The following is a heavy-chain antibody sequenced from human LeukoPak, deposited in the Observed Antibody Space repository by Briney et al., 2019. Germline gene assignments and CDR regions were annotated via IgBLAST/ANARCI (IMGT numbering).Heavy chain of an antibody. CDR1: GGSISSSTYY. V-gene: IGHV4-39*07. Sequence: PSETLSLTCTVSGGSISSSTYYWGWIRQPPGKGLEWIGSIYYSGSTYYNPSLKSRVTISVDTSKNQFSLKLSSVTAADTAVYYCARPLWKAGAFDIWGQGTMVTVSS. D-gene: IGHD3-3*01. CDR2: IYYSGST. CDR3: ARPLWKAGAFDI. J-gene: IGHJ3*02.